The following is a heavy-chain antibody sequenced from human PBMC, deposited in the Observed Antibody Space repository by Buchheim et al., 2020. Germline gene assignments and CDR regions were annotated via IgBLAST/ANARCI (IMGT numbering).Heavy chain of an antibody. CDR1: GFTFSSYA. CDR2: ISYDGSNK. J-gene: IGHJ6*02. Sequence: QVQLVESGGGVVQPGRSLRLSCAASGFTFSSYAMHWVRQAPGKGLEWVAVISYDGSNKYYADSVKGRFTISRDNSKNTLYPQMNSLRAEDTAVYYCARNGYCTNGVCWAYGMDVWGQGTT. D-gene: IGHD2-8*01. CDR3: ARNGYCTNGVCWAYGMDV. V-gene: IGHV3-30*04.